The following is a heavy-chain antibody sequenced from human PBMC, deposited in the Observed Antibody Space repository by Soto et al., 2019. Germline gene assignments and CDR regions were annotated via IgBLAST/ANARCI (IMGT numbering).Heavy chain of an antibody. D-gene: IGHD2-15*01. J-gene: IGHJ2*01. V-gene: IGHV1-18*01. CDR3: VRCYCSVGSCYACWHFDL. CDR1: GYTFSDYD. CDR2: ISASTRNT. Sequence: QVQLVQSGGEVKKPGASVKVSCQASGYTFSDYDISWVRQAPGQGLEWMGWISASTRNTDQAQNCQGRVIMTLDTSTNTAYMELRSLRSDDTAVYYCVRCYCSVGSCYACWHFDLWGRGTLVTVSS.